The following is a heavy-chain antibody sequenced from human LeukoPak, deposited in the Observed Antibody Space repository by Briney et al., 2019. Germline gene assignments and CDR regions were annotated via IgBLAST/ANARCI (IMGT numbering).Heavy chain of an antibody. CDR1: GYSFTTYW. CDR2: IYPGHSDT. V-gene: IGHV5-51*01. CDR3: ARAPLDSSGNHWGVWFDP. Sequence: GESLKISCKGSGYSFTTYWIGWVRQMPGKGLEWMGIIYPGHSDTKYSPSFQGQVTMSADRSINTAYLQWSSLKASDTAIYYCARAPLDSSGNHWGVWFDPWGQGTLVTVSS. D-gene: IGHD3-22*01. J-gene: IGHJ5*02.